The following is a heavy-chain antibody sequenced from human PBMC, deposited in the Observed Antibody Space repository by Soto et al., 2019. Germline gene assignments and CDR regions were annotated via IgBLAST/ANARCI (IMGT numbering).Heavy chain of an antibody. V-gene: IGHV3-23*01. CDR3: AKDPQYDFWGGYYNFAMDV. Sequence: EAQLLESGGGLVQPGGSLRLSCSASGFTFSSYAMNWVRQAPGKGLEWVSGIGGSGESTYYPDSVKGRFTISRDNSKNTLYLEMNRLRVEDTAVYYCAKDPQYDFWGGYYNFAMDVWGQGTTVTVSS. D-gene: IGHD3-3*01. CDR1: GFTFSSYA. CDR2: IGGSGEST. J-gene: IGHJ6*02.